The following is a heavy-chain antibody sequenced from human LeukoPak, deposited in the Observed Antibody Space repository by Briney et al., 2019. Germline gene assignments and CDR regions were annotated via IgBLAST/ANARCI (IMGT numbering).Heavy chain of an antibody. CDR2: INHSGST. Sequence: SETLSLTCAVYGGSFSGYYWSWIRQPPGKGLEWIGEINHSGSTNYNPSLKSRVTISVDTSKNQFSLKLSSVTAADTAVYYCARQKGRAAAGFGSNWFDPWGQGTLVTVSS. V-gene: IGHV4-34*01. CDR1: GGSFSGYY. CDR3: ARQKGRAAAGFGSNWFDP. D-gene: IGHD6-13*01. J-gene: IGHJ5*02.